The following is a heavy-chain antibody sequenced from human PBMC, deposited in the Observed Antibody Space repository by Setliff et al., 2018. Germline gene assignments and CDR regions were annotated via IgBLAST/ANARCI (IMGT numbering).Heavy chain of an antibody. Sequence: SETLSLTCAVYGGSFSGNYWSWIRQPPGKGLEWIGEINHSGSTNHNPSLKSRVTISVDTSKNQFSLNLRSVTAADTAMYYCARDYCDSRGSYAFDIWGQGTVVTVSS. D-gene: IGHD3-22*01. V-gene: IGHV4-34*01. J-gene: IGHJ3*02. CDR2: INHSGST. CDR3: ARDYCDSRGSYAFDI. CDR1: GGSFSGNY.